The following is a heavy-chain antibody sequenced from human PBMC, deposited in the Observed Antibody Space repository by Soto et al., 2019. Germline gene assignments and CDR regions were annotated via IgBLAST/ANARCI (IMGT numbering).Heavy chain of an antibody. Sequence: QVQLVESGGGVVQPGRSLGLSCAASGFTFSAYGMHWVRQAPDKGLEWVAVISYDGSYKDYADSVKGRFTISRDNSKNALYLHMSGLRAEDTAVYYCAKQSEYSSSWYFDYWGQGTLVTVSS. D-gene: IGHD6-13*01. CDR1: GFTFSAYG. J-gene: IGHJ4*02. V-gene: IGHV3-30*18. CDR3: AKQSEYSSSWYFDY. CDR2: ISYDGSYK.